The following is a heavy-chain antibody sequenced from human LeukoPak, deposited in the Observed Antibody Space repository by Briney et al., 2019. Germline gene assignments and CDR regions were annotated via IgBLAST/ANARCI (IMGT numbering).Heavy chain of an antibody. CDR2: IKQDGSEK. Sequence: GGSLRLSCAASGFTFSSYWMSWVRQAPGKGLEWVANIKQDGSEKYYVDSVKGRFTISRGNAKNSLYLQMNSLRAEDTAVYYCARGVTGYCSGGSCYPSRYYYYYMDVWGKGTTVTISS. CDR3: ARGVTGYCSGGSCYPSRYYYYYMDV. V-gene: IGHV3-7*01. J-gene: IGHJ6*03. CDR1: GFTFSSYW. D-gene: IGHD2-15*01.